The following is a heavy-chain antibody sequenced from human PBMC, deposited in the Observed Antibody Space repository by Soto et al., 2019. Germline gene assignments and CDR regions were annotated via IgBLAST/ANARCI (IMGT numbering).Heavy chain of an antibody. J-gene: IGHJ5*02. CDR1: GFTFNTYD. V-gene: IGHV3-21*01. CDR3: VRSGTARLLRHSWFDT. CDR2: ITTSSAYI. D-gene: IGHD2-21*01. Sequence: EVQLVESGGGLVKPGGSLRLSCAASGFTFNTYDMNWVRQAPGKGLECVSSITTSSAYIYYADSLKGRFTISRDNAKNSLFLQMNSLRAEDTAGYYCVRSGTARLLRHSWFDTWGQGALVSVSS.